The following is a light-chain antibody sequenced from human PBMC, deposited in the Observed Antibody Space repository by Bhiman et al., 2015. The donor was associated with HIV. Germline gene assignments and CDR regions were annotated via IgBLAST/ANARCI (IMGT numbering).Light chain of an antibody. CDR1: NIGSKS. CDR3: QVWDSSRVV. CDR2: YDS. Sequence: YVLTQPPSVSVAPGKSASITCGGNNIGSKSVHWYQRKPGQAPVLVIYYDSDRPSGIPERFSGSNSGNTATLTISRVEAGDEADYYCQVWDSSRVVFGGGTKLTVL. J-gene: IGLJ2*01. V-gene: IGLV3-21*04.